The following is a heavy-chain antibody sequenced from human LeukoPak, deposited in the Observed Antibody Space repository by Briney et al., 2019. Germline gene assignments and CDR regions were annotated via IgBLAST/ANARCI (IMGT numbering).Heavy chain of an antibody. CDR2: ISFSGSNV. CDR3: AKPTTGSPTAAGLDY. Sequence: PGGSLRLSCAASGFTFSSYGMYWVRQAPGKGLEWVSYISFSGSNVRYADSVKGRFTISRDNSKSTLFLQMNSLRPEDTAVYYCAKPTTGSPTAAGLDYWGQGTLVTVSS. V-gene: IGHV3-30*02. D-gene: IGHD1-1*01. J-gene: IGHJ4*02. CDR1: GFTFSSYG.